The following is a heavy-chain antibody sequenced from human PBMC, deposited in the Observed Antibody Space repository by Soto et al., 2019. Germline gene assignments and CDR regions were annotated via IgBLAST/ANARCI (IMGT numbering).Heavy chain of an antibody. D-gene: IGHD2-21*02. CDR3: VAELYSGGGCCSFDF. V-gene: IGHV1-58*01. J-gene: IGHJ3*01. CDR2: LIVASGRT. Sequence: QVQIVQSGPEVKRPGTSVRVSCKTSGFTFTNSAVQWVRQARGQRLEWIGWLIVASGRTNYAREVQERVTISRDTSTSTAYMGLSGLRSEDMAVYYCVAELYSGGGCCSFDFWGQGTMVTVSS. CDR1: GFTFTNSA.